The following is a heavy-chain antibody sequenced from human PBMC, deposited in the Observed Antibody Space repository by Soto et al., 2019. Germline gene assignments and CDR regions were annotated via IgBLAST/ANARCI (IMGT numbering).Heavy chain of an antibody. J-gene: IGHJ4*02. D-gene: IGHD3-22*01. V-gene: IGHV1-69*01. Sequence: QVQLVQSGAEVKKPGSSVKVSCKASGGTFSSYAISWVRQAPGQGLEWMGGIIPIFGTANYAQKFQGRVTITADESTSTAYMELSSLRSEDTAVYYCAREGPHSNDSSGYYSLDYWGQGTLVTVSS. CDR3: AREGPHSNDSSGYYSLDY. CDR2: IIPIFGTA. CDR1: GGTFSSYA.